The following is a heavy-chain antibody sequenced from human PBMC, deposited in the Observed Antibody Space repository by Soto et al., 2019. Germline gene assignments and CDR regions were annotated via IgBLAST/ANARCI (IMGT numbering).Heavy chain of an antibody. J-gene: IGHJ4*02. V-gene: IGHV4-4*07. Sequence: SYTLSLTCTVSRASIYTYSWTWIRQPAGKGLQWIGHIYSSGSANYSPSLKSRVSMSVDSSKNQISLKLSSVTAADTAVYYCATIVGANDYWGQGTLVTVSS. D-gene: IGHD1-26*01. CDR2: IYSSGSA. CDR1: RASIYTYS. CDR3: ATIVGANDY.